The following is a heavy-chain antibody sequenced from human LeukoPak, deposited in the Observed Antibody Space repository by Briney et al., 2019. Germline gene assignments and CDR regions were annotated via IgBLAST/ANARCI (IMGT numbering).Heavy chain of an antibody. Sequence: EGSLRLSCAASGFTFSNYAMSWARQAPGKGLEWVSCISGSGGGTYYADSVEGRFTISRDNSKNTLYLQINSLRAEDTAVYYCAKDLSGRYSIDAFDIWGQGTMVTVSS. CDR3: AKDLSGRYSIDAFDI. CDR2: ISGSGGGT. J-gene: IGHJ3*02. V-gene: IGHV3-23*01. D-gene: IGHD3-10*01. CDR1: GFTFSNYA.